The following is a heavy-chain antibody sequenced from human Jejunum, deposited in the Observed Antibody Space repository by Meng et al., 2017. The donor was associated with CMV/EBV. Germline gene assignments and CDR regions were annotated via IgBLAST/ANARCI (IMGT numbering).Heavy chain of an antibody. D-gene: IGHD2/OR15-2a*01. CDR2: RYYRETA. J-gene: IGHJ5*02. Sequence: RGSITRYYVSWVRQPPGKGLEWIGYRYYRETAYYSPSLRSRVTISADTTTNQFSLRLTSVTPADAAVYFCATTLYPKPFLNHFDPWGQGTLVTVSS. CDR1: RGSITRYY. V-gene: IGHV4-59*01. CDR3: ATTLYPKPFLNHFDP.